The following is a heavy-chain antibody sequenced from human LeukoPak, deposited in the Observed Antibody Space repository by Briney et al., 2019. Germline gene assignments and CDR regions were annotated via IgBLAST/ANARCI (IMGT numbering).Heavy chain of an antibody. CDR3: ARDGGAVAVRFDY. J-gene: IGHJ4*02. Sequence: GGSLRLSCAASGFTFSSYAMSWVRQAPGKGLEWVSVIYRDGSTYYADSVKGRFTISRDNSKNTLYLQMNSLRAEDTAVYYCARDGGAVAVRFDYWGQGTLVTVSS. D-gene: IGHD6-19*01. CDR2: IYRDGST. CDR1: GFTFSSYA. V-gene: IGHV3-66*01.